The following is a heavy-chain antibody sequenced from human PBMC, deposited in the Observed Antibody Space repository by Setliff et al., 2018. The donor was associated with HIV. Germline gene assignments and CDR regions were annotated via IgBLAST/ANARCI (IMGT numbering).Heavy chain of an antibody. V-gene: IGHV3-11*01. CDR1: GFTFSDYY. CDR3: ARDKDEDYGSTSFDY. CDR2: ISRDGNTI. Sequence: LRLSCAASGFTFSDYYMSWLRQAPGKGLEWVSYISRDGNTIYYADSVKGRFTISRDNAKNSLYLQLNSLRPEDTAVYYCARDKDEDYGSTSFDYWGRGILVTVSS. J-gene: IGHJ4*02. D-gene: IGHD4-17*01.